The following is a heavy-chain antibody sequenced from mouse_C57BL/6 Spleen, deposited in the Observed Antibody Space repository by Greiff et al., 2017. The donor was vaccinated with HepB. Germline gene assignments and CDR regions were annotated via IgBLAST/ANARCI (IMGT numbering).Heavy chain of an antibody. CDR2: IYPGDGDT. V-gene: IGHV1-82*01. CDR3: ADAMDY. CDR1: GYAFSSSW. Sequence: QVQLQQSGPELVKPGASVKISCKASGYAFSSSWMNWVKQRPGKGLEWIGRIYPGDGDTNYNGKFKGKATLTADKSSSTAYMQLSSPTSEDSAVYFCADAMDYWGQGTSVTVSS. J-gene: IGHJ4*01.